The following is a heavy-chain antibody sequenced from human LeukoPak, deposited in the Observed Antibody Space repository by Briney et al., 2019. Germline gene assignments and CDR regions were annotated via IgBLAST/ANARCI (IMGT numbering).Heavy chain of an antibody. Sequence: PGGSLRLSCVASGFPFSSNWMSWVRQAPGKGLEWVANIEQDGSEKSYVDSVKGRFTISRDNAKSSLYLQMNSLRAEDTAVYYCAKSGNGFGSWGQGALVTVSS. CDR1: GFPFSSNW. J-gene: IGHJ4*02. D-gene: IGHD2-8*01. CDR3: AKSGNGFGS. CDR2: IEQDGSEK. V-gene: IGHV3-7*01.